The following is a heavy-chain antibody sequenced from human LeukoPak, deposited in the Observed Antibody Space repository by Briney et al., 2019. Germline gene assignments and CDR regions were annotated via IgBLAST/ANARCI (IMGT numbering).Heavy chain of an antibody. V-gene: IGHV4-39*07. J-gene: IGHJ4*02. Sequence: SETLSLTCIVSGGSISSSSYYWGWIRQPPGKGLEWIGSMHFGGNTYYNPSLKGRVTISLDTSKNQFSLKVTSVTAADTAVYYCARVPSTVYFDYWGQGALVTVSS. CDR1: GGSISSSSYY. CDR2: MHFGGNT. CDR3: ARVPSTVYFDY. D-gene: IGHD4-17*01.